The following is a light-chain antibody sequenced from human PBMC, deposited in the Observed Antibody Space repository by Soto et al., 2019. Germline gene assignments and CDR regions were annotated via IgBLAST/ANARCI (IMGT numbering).Light chain of an antibody. J-gene: IGKJ5*01. Sequence: EIVMTQSPATLSVSPGEGATLSCRASQSVSSNLAWYQQKPGQAPRLLIYDAFSRATGIPARFSGSGSGTDFTLTISSLEPEDFAVYYCQYRSNWPPITFGQGTRLEIK. CDR2: DAF. CDR3: QYRSNWPPIT. V-gene: IGKV3-11*01. CDR1: QSVSSN.